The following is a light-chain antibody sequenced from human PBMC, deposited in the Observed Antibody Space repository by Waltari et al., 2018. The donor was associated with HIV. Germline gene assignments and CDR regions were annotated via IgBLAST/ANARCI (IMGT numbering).Light chain of an antibody. CDR2: GNSDGSH. Sequence: QLVVTQSPSASASLGASVKLTCTLSSGHSHYAIAWLQQQPQKAPRYLMKGNSDGSHNRGDGLPDRCSGSSSGAERYLTISSLQSEDESDYFCQTWGTGVRVFGGGTKLTVL. J-gene: IGLJ3*02. V-gene: IGLV4-69*01. CDR3: QTWGTGVRV. CDR1: SGHSHYA.